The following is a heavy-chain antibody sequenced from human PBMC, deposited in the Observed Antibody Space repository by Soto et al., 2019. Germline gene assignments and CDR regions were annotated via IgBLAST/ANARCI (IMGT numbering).Heavy chain of an antibody. CDR3: ARTTGSGWPYYFDY. V-gene: IGHV1-2*04. D-gene: IGHD6-19*01. Sequence: GASVKVSCKASGYTFTDYYIHWVRQALGQGLEWVGWINPKSGGANSAQNFQGWVTMTRDTSISTVYMEVTRLRSNDTAVYYCARTTGSGWPYYFDYWGQGTLVTVSS. CDR1: GYTFTDYY. J-gene: IGHJ4*02. CDR2: INPKSGGA.